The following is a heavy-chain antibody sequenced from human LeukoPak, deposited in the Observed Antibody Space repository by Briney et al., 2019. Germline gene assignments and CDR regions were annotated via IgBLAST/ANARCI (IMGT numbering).Heavy chain of an antibody. D-gene: IGHD3-10*01. J-gene: IGHJ4*02. CDR3: AKAPNYYGSGKTDY. Sequence: GGSLRLSCAASGFTFSSYSMNWVRQAPGKGLEWVSAISGSGGSTYYADSVKGRFTISRDNSKNTLYLQMNSLRAEDTAVYYCAKAPNYYGSGKTDYWGQGTLVTVSS. V-gene: IGHV3-23*01. CDR2: ISGSGGST. CDR1: GFTFSSYS.